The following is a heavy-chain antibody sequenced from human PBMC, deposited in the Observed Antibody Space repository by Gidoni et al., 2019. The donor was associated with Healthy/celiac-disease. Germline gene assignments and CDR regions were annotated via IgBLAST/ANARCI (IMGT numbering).Heavy chain of an antibody. D-gene: IGHD6-13*01. V-gene: IGHV4-39*07. CDR2: IDYSGST. J-gene: IGHJ4*02. CDR3: ARDEPAAASGDFDY. Sequence: QQQLQESCPGLVKHSESLSLTRTVPGGSVSRSSYYWCGIRQPPGKGLEWIGSIDYSGSTYYCPSLKMRVTISVDTSNNQFSLKLSSVTAADTAVYYCARDEPAAASGDFDYWGQVTLVTVSA. CDR1: GGSVSRSSYY.